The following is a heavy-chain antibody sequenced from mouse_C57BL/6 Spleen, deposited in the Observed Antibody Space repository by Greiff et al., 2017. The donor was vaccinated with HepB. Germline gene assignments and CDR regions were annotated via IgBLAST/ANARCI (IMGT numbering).Heavy chain of an antibody. CDR1: GFNIKDYY. V-gene: IGHV14-1*01. Sequence: EVKLVESGAELVRPGASVKLSCTASGFNIKDYYMHWVKQRPEQGLEWIGRIDPEDGDTEYAPKFQGKATMTADTSSNTAYLQLSSLTSEDTAVYYCTPYYYGSSGFAYWGQVTLVTVSA. CDR2: IDPEDGDT. CDR3: TPYYYGSSGFAY. J-gene: IGHJ3*01. D-gene: IGHD1-1*01.